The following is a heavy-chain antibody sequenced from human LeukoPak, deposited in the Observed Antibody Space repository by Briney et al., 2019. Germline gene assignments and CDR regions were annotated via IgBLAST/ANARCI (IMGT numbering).Heavy chain of an antibody. V-gene: IGHV6-1*01. CDR2: TYYRSKWYN. CDR3: ARGGTIAAADPTGGGYFQH. J-gene: IGHJ1*01. D-gene: IGHD6-13*01. CDR1: GDSVSGNSAA. Sequence: SQTLSLTCAISGDSVSGNSAAWNWIRQSPSRGLEWLGRTYYRSKWYNDYAVSVKNRININPDTSKNQFSLQLNSVTPEDTAVYYCARGGTIAAADPTGGGYFQHWGQGTLVTVSS.